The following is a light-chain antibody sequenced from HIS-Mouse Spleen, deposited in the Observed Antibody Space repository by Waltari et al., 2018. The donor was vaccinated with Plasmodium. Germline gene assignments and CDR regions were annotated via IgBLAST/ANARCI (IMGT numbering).Light chain of an antibody. CDR3: QQYYSYPFT. CDR1: QGISSY. CDR2: AAS. V-gene: IGKV1-8*01. Sequence: AIRMTQSPSSFSASTGDRVTITCRASQGISSYLAWYQQKPGKAPKLLSYAASTLQSGVPSRFSVSGSGTDFTLTISCLQSEDFATYYCQQYYSYPFTFGPGTKVDIK. J-gene: IGKJ3*01.